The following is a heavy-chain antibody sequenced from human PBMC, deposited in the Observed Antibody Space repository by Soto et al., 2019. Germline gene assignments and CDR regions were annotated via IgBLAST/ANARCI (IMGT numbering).Heavy chain of an antibody. CDR3: ARQSTRAGAFDI. J-gene: IGHJ3*02. V-gene: IGHV3-74*01. CDR2: INNDGAGT. CDR1: GFTYSSYW. Sequence: GRSLTLSCAASGFTYSSYWMHWDRQAPGKGLVWVSHINNDGAGTSYADSVKGRFTISRDNAKNTLYLQMNSLRAEDTAVYYCARQSTRAGAFDIWGQGTMVTVSS. D-gene: IGHD6-19*01.